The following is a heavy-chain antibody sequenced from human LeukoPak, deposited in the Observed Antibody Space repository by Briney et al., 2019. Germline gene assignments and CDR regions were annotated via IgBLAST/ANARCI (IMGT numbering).Heavy chain of an antibody. CDR2: INHSGST. CDR3: ARGRRLLNDY. CDR1: GGSFSGYY. D-gene: IGHD2/OR15-2a*01. Sequence: SETLSLTCAVYGGSFSGYYWSWIRQPPGKGLEWVGEINHSGSTNYNPSLKSRVTISVDTSKNQFSLKLSSVTAADTAVYYCARGRRLLNDYWGQGTLVTVSS. V-gene: IGHV4-34*01. J-gene: IGHJ4*02.